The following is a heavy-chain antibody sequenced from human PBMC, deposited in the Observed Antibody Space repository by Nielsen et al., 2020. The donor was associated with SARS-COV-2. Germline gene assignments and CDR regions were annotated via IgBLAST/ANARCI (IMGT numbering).Heavy chain of an antibody. D-gene: IGHD1-26*01. Sequence: SETLSLTCTVSGGSISSYYWSWIRQPPGKGLEWIGYIYYSGSTNYNPSLKSRVTISVDTSKNQFSLKLSSVTAADTAVYYCARTELLSSKNYYYGMDVWGQGTTVTVSS. V-gene: IGHV4-59*01. J-gene: IGHJ6*02. CDR2: IYYSGST. CDR1: GGSISSYY. CDR3: ARTELLSSKNYYYGMDV.